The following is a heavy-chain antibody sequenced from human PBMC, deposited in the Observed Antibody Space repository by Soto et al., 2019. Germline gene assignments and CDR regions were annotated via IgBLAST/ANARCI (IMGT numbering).Heavy chain of an antibody. V-gene: IGHV4-30-4*01. D-gene: IGHD6-6*01. CDR2: IYYSGKT. CDR3: AREPYTSSSGFDF. Sequence: PSETLSLTCTVSGGSISSGDYYWSWIRQPPGKGLEWIGYIYYSGKTDYNPSLESRVTISVDTSKNQFSLKVGSVTAADTAVYYCAREPYTSSSGFDFWGQGTLVTASS. J-gene: IGHJ4*02. CDR1: GGSISSGDYY.